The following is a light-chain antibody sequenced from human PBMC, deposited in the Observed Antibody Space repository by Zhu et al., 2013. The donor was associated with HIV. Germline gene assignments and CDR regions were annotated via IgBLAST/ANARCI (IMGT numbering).Light chain of an antibody. CDR3: QHVNNNAA. J-gene: IGKJ3*01. CDR1: QSISHW. V-gene: IGKV1-5*01. CDR2: DAS. Sequence: DIQMTQSPSTLSASVGDRVTITCRASQSISHWLAWYQQKPGKAPKVMIYDASNLETGVPSRFSGSGSGTDFTFTISSLQPEDIATYYCQHVNNNAAFGPGTKVDV.